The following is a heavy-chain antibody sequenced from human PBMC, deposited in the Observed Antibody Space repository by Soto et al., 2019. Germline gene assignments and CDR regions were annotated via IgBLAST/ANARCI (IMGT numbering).Heavy chain of an antibody. CDR3: AREVREYSSSSRGYYFDY. D-gene: IGHD6-6*01. CDR2: IYHSGST. J-gene: IGHJ4*02. Sequence: QLQLQESGSGLVKPSQTLSLTCAVSGGSISSGGYSWSWIRQPPGKGLEWIGYIYHSGSTHYNPSLKSRVTISVDRSKNQFSLKLSSVTAADTAVYYCAREVREYSSSSRGYYFDYWGQGTLVTVSS. V-gene: IGHV4-30-2*01. CDR1: GGSISSGGYS.